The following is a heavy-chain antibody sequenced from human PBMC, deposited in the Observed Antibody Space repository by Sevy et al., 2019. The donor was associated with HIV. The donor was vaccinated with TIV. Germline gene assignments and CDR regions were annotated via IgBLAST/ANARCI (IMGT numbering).Heavy chain of an antibody. D-gene: IGHD6-19*01. V-gene: IGHV3-49*03. J-gene: IGHJ3*02. Sequence: GGSLRLSCTASGFTFGDYAMSWFRQAPGKGLEWVGFIRSKAYGGTTEYAASVKGRFTISRDDSKSIAYLQMNSLKTEDTAVYYCTRAPYSSGWRNIADAFDIWGQGTMVTVSS. CDR3: TRAPYSSGWRNIADAFDI. CDR1: GFTFGDYA. CDR2: IRSKAYGGTT.